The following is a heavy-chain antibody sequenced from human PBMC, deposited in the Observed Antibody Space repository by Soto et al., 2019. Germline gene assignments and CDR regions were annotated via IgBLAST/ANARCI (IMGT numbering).Heavy chain of an antibody. CDR2: LKPRTDGGAI. V-gene: IGHV3-15*07. D-gene: IGHD3-22*01. J-gene: IGHJ4*02. CDR1: DFSFTDSW. CDR3: VTDRRGYYDTSAHYYFSR. Sequence: EVKLVESGGGLVKTGGSLRLSCAASDFSFTDSWMNWVRQSPGRGLEWVGRLKPRTDGGAIDYAAAVKGRFTISRNVSAKTVYLNINSLTVDDTAVYFCVTDRRGYYDTSAHYYFSRWGQGTLVTVSS.